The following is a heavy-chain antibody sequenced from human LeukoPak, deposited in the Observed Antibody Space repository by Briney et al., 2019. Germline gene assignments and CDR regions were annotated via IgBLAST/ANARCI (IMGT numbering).Heavy chain of an antibody. CDR2: IYPGDSDT. D-gene: IGHD3-10*01. Sequence: GASLQISCKGSGSSFTTYWIGWVRPLPGKGLEWMGIIYPGDSDTKYSPSFQGQVTISADKSISTAYLQWSSLKASDTAMYYCASGALLWFGESPRWYAFDIWGQGTMVTVSS. J-gene: IGHJ3*02. CDR1: GSSFTTYW. V-gene: IGHV5-51*01. CDR3: ASGALLWFGESPRWYAFDI.